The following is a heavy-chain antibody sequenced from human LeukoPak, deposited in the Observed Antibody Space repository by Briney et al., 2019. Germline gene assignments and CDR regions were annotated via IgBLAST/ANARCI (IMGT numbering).Heavy chain of an antibody. Sequence: GGPLRLSCAASGFTFSSYAMSWVRQAPGKGLEWVSAISGSGGSTYYADSVQGRFTIPRDNSKNTLYLQMNSLRAEDTAVYYCAKEAVAMRGAXXXDYWGQGTLVTVSS. CDR3: AKEAVAMRGAXXXDY. CDR2: ISGSGGST. D-gene: IGHD6-19*01. CDR1: GFTFSSYA. J-gene: IGHJ4*02. V-gene: IGHV3-23*01.